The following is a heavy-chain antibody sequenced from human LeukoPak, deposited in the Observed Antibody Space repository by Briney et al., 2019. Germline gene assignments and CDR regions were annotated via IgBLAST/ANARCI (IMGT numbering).Heavy chain of an antibody. CDR3: ARDLGIAVAGTNPGGY. J-gene: IGHJ4*02. D-gene: IGHD6-19*01. Sequence: GASVKVSCKASGYTFTSYGISWVRQAPGQGLEWMGWISAYNGNTNYAQKLRGRVTMTTDTSTSTAYMELRSLRSDDTAVYYCARDLGIAVAGTNPGGYWGQGTLVTVSS. CDR2: ISAYNGNT. CDR1: GYTFTSYG. V-gene: IGHV1-18*01.